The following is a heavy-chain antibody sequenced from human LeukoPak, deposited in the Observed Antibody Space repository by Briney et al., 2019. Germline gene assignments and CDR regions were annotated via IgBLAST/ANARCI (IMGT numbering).Heavy chain of an antibody. CDR3: ATDRGWRTSGYYLYYFEY. CDR2: IKHDGSEK. J-gene: IGHJ4*02. V-gene: IGHV3-7*01. Sequence: PGGSLRLSCAASGFIFTGYFMSWVRQAPGKGLEWVASIKHDGSEKYYVDSVRGRFTISRDNTKNLPYLQMSSLRAEDTAVYYCATDRGWRTSGYYLYYFEYWGQGTLVTFSS. CDR1: GFIFTGYF. D-gene: IGHD3-3*01.